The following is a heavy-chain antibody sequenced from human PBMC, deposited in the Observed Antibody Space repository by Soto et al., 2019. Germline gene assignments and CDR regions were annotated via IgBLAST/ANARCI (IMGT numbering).Heavy chain of an antibody. CDR3: ARGPRMFTFLGVLANPSSFVY. CDR2: INAGNGNT. V-gene: IGHV1-3*01. CDR1: VYTYTSYA. Sequence: ASGKVTCKASVYTYTSYAMHWVRQAPGQRLEWMGWINAGNGNTKYSQKFQGRVTITRDTSASTAYMELSSLRSEDTAVYYCARGPRMFTFLGVLANPSSFVYWG. D-gene: IGHD3-16*02. J-gene: IGHJ4*01.